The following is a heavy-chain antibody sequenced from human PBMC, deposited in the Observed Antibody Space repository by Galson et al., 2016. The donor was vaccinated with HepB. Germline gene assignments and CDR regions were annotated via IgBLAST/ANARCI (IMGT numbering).Heavy chain of an antibody. V-gene: IGHV4-39*01. Sequence: TLSLTCTVSGGSISSGDYWWGWIRHPPGKRLEWIGIIYSSGHTHYNPSLKSRVTISIESSKNQFSLKLTSVTAADTAIYYCMRQRGSDTWAFDYWGQGTLVTVSS. CDR1: GGSISSGDYW. J-gene: IGHJ4*02. CDR2: IYSSGHT. D-gene: IGHD3-10*01. CDR3: MRQRGSDTWAFDY.